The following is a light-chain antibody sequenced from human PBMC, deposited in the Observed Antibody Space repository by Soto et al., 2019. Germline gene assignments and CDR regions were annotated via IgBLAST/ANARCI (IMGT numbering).Light chain of an antibody. Sequence: DAVMTQSPDSLAASLGERATINCKSSQSVLYSSNNKNYLAWYQQKPGQAPRLLIYGTSNRATGGIADRFSGSGSGTDFTLTISSLEPEDFAVYYCQQRSNWPLTFGQGTRLEIK. V-gene: IGKV4-1*01. CDR3: QQRSNWPLT. CDR2: GTS. CDR1: QSVLYSSNNKNY. J-gene: IGKJ5*01.